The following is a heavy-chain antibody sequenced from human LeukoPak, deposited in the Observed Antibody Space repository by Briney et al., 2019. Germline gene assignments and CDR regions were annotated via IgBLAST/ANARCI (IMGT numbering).Heavy chain of an antibody. V-gene: IGHV4-34*01. CDR3: ARVYMVYYYYYMDV. D-gene: IGHD3-10*01. J-gene: IGHJ6*03. CDR1: GGSFSGYY. Sequence: SETLSLTCAVYGGSFSGYYWSWIRHPPGKGLEWIGEINHSGSTNYNPSLKSRVTISVDTSKNQFSLKLSSVTAADTAVYYCARVYMVYYYYYMDVWGRGTTVTISS. CDR2: INHSGST.